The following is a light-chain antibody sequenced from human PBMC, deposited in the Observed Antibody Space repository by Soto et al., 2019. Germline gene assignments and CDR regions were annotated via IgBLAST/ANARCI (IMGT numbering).Light chain of an antibody. J-gene: IGKJ2*01. CDR1: QSVSSY. Sequence: EIVLTQSPATLSLSPGERATLSWRASQSVSSYLAWYQQKPGQAPRLLIYEASNRATGIPARFSGSGSGTDFTLTISSLEPEDFAVYYCQQRSNGPSYTFGQGTKLEIK. CDR2: EAS. CDR3: QQRSNGPSYT. V-gene: IGKV3-11*01.